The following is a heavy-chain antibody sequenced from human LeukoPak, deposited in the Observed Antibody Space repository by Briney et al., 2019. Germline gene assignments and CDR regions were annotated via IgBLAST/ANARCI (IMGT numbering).Heavy chain of an antibody. Sequence: PGGSLRLSCAASGFTFSSYAMSWVRQAPGKGLEWVSTISDSGIRTYYADSVKGRFTISRHNSENTLYLQVNSLRAEDTAVYYCAKPLFYYYDNSDYWGQGTLVTVSS. CDR2: ISDSGIRT. V-gene: IGHV3-23*01. J-gene: IGHJ4*02. CDR1: GFTFSSYA. CDR3: AKPLFYYYDNSDY. D-gene: IGHD3-22*01.